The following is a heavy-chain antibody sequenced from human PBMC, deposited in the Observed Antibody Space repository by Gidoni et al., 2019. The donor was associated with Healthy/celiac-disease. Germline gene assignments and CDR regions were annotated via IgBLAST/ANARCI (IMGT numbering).Heavy chain of an antibody. Sequence: QLQLQESGPGLVKHSETLSLTCTVSGGSISSSSYYWGWIRQPPGKGLEWIGSIYYSGSTYYNPSLKSRVTISVDTSKNQFSLKLSSVTAADTAVYYCARGDYDILTGYYDPLDYWGQGTLVTVSS. CDR1: GGSISSSSYY. CDR2: IYYSGST. J-gene: IGHJ4*02. CDR3: ARGDYDILTGYYDPLDY. D-gene: IGHD3-9*01. V-gene: IGHV4-39*07.